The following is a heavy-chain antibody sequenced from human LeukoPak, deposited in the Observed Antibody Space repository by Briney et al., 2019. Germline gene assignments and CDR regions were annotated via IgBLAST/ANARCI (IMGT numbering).Heavy chain of an antibody. CDR3: ARDSNGVDV. V-gene: IGHV3-48*01. CDR2: ISSSSSTI. J-gene: IGHJ6*04. D-gene: IGHD2-2*01. CDR1: GFTFSSYS. Sequence: PGGALRLSCAASGFTFSSYSMNWVRQAPGEGLEWVSYISSSSSTIYYADSVKGRFTSSRANAKISLNMQMNSLRAENTAVYYSARDSNGVDVWGKGATVTVSS.